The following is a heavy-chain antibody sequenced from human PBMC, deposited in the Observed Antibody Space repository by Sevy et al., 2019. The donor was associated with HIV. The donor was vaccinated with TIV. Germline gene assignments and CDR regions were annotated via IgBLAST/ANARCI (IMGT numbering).Heavy chain of an antibody. CDR2: IKQDESER. Sequence: GGSLRFSCAASGFSFSNYWMHWVRQAPGKGLEWVANIKQDESERYYVASVKGRFTISRDNAKNSVYLEMNSLRPDDTAIYYCAKGNSGSLDYRGQGTLVTVSS. CDR1: GFSFSNYW. CDR3: AKGNSGSLDY. J-gene: IGHJ4*02. V-gene: IGHV3-7*01. D-gene: IGHD3-10*01.